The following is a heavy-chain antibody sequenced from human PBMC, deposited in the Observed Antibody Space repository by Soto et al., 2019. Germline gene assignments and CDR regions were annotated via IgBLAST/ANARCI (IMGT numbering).Heavy chain of an antibody. V-gene: IGHV3-33*01. CDR1: GFTFSGYG. CDR2: IWYDGSNK. CDR3: ARGVEHSSSSGIVFDY. D-gene: IGHD6-6*01. J-gene: IGHJ4*02. Sequence: QVQLVESGGGVVQPGRSLRLYCVASGFTFSGYGMHWVRQAPGKGLEWVAVIWYDGSNKYYADSVKGRFTISRDNSKNTLYLQMNSLRAEDTAVYYCARGVEHSSSSGIVFDYWGQGTLVTVSS.